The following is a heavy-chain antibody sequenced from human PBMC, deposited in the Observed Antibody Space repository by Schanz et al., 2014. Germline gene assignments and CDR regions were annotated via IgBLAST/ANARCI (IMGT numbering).Heavy chain of an antibody. CDR3: AKAEYDILTDSYSRLDP. J-gene: IGHJ5*02. V-gene: IGHV1-18*01. D-gene: IGHD3-9*01. Sequence: QVQLVQSGAEVKKPGASVKVSCKASGYTFTSYGISWVRQAPGQGLEWMGWISVYNHNKEYDQKFQGRVTMTADTSTNTAYMELRSLRSDDTAVYYCAKAEYDILTDSYSRLDPWGQGTLVTVSS. CDR1: GYTFTSYG. CDR2: ISVYNHNK.